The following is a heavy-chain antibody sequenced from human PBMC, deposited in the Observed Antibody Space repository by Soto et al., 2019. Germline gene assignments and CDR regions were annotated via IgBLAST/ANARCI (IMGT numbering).Heavy chain of an antibody. CDR3: ARAHNLYSRNRDQVGYFDS. V-gene: IGHV4-31*03. D-gene: IGHD3-22*01. Sequence: SETLSLTCTVSGGSISSGGYYWSWIRQLPGKGLEWIGHIYYSGSTNYNPSLQRRVTLSVDTSKSHFSLNLSSVTAADTAVYYCARAHNLYSRNRDQVGYFDSWGQGNLVTVSS. CDR1: GGSISSGGYY. CDR2: IYYSGST. J-gene: IGHJ4*02.